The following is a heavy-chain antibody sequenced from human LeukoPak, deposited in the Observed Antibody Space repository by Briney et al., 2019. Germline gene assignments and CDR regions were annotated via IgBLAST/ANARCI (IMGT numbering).Heavy chain of an antibody. J-gene: IGHJ5*02. Sequence: GESLKISCTGFGDSFSNYWIGWVRQMPGKGLEWMGIIYPGGSITHYSPAFQGQVSISVDKSISTAYLQWGSLKASDTAVYYCASRTHSSTWSDPWGQGTLVTVSS. V-gene: IGHV5-51*01. CDR2: IYPGGSIT. D-gene: IGHD6-13*01. CDR1: GDSFSNYW. CDR3: ASRTHSSTWSDP.